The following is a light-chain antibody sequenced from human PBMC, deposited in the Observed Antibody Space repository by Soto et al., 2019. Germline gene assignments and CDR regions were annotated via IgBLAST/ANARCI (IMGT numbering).Light chain of an antibody. J-gene: IGKJ1*01. CDR2: GAS. V-gene: IGKV3-20*01. CDR1: QSVSSSF. Sequence: EIVLTQSPGTLSLSPGERATLSCRASQSVSSSFLAWYQQKPGQAPRLLIYGASIRATGIPDRFIGSGSGTDVTLTISRLEPEDFAVYYCQQYGSSPPWTFGQGTKVAIK. CDR3: QQYGSSPPWT.